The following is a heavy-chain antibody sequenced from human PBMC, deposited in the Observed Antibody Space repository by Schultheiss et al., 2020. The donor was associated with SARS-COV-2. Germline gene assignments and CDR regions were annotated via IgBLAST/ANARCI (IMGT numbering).Heavy chain of an antibody. CDR3: ARVLRMSRNTIFGVVIPIHYYGMDV. V-gene: IGHV3-48*03. CDR2: ISSSGSTI. D-gene: IGHD3-3*01. Sequence: GGSLRLSCAASGFTFSSYEMNWVRQAPGKGLEWVSYISSSGSTIYYADSVKGRFTISRDNAKNSLYLQMNSLRAEDTAVYYCARVLRMSRNTIFGVVIPIHYYGMDVWGQGTTVTVSS. CDR1: GFTFSSYE. J-gene: IGHJ6*02.